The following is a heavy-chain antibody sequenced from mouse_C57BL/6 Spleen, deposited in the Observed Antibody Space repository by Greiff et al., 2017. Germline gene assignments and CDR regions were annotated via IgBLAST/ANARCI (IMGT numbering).Heavy chain of an antibody. CDR1: GYTFTSYG. D-gene: IGHD1-1*01. V-gene: IGHV1-81*01. CDR3: ARTYYYGSSSYFDY. CDR2: IYPRSGNT. Sequence: VQLVESGAELARPGASVKLSCKASGYTFTSYGISWVKQRTGQGLEWIGEIYPRSGNTYYNEKFKGKATLTADKSSSTAYMELRSLTSEDSAVYFCARTYYYGSSSYFDYWGQGTTLTVSS. J-gene: IGHJ2*01.